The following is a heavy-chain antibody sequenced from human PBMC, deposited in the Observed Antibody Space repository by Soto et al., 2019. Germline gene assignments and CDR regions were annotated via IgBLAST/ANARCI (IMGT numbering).Heavy chain of an antibody. V-gene: IGHV3-66*01. Sequence: EVQLVESGGGLMEPGGSRRLSSAASVTVSSNYMTWVRQPPGKGLEWVSVIYSAGSTYYADSVKGRFTISRDNSRNTLYLQMNGLRVEDTAVYYCARDTVAVAGTDYWGQGTLVTVSS. CDR2: IYSAGST. CDR3: ARDTVAVAGTDY. D-gene: IGHD6-19*01. J-gene: IGHJ4*02. CDR1: VTVSSNY.